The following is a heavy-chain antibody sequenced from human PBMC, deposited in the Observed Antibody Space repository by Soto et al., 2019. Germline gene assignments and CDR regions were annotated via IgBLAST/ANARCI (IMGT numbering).Heavy chain of an antibody. D-gene: IGHD2-21*02. CDR2: VYHTGDT. CDR3: AREIVTAGGNNYFDT. V-gene: IGHV4-4*02. Sequence: SETLSLTCGVSGGTFASSHWWSWVRQSPGGGLEWIGNVYHTGDTNFNPSLQSRVTISVDKSNNQFSLRLNSLTAADTAVYFCAREIVTAGGNNYFDTWRPGTLVTVPS. CDR1: GGTFASSHW. J-gene: IGHJ5*02.